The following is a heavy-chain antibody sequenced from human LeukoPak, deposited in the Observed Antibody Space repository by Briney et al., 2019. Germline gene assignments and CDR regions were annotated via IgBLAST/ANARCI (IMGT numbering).Heavy chain of an antibody. D-gene: IGHD2-21*02. CDR3: ARGSTSDWPLEY. V-gene: IGHV1-3*01. J-gene: IGHJ4*02. CDR1: GGTFSSYA. Sequence: ASVKVSCKASGGTFSSYAIHWVRQAPGQRLEWMGWINAYNGDTEYSQKFQGRVAITRDRSAGTVYMELSNLRFEDTGVYYCARGSTSDWPLEYWGRGTLVTVSS. CDR2: INAYNGDT.